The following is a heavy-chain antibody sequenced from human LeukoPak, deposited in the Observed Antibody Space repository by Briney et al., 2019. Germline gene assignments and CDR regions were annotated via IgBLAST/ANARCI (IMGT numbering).Heavy chain of an antibody. V-gene: IGHV3-21*01. CDR3: AREINIDY. CDR1: GFSFSAYT. J-gene: IGHJ4*02. Sequence: GGSLRLSCAASGFSFSAYTMNWVRQAPGKGLEWVSSISSSGSYIYFADSVKGRFTTSRDNAKNSLYLQMNSLRAEDTAVYYCAREINIDYWGQGTLVTVSS. D-gene: IGHD5-24*01. CDR2: ISSSGSYI.